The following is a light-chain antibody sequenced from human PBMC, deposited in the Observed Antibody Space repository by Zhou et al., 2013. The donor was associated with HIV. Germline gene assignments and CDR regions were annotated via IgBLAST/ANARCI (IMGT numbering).Light chain of an antibody. CDR1: QTISNY. Sequence: DIQMTQSPSSLSASAGDRVTITCRASQTISNYLNWYQQKPGKAPTLLIYKASNLQSGVPSRFSGSGSGTEFTLSISSLQPEDFATYYCQQSYSSPPFTFGPGTKVEI. CDR3: QQSYSSPPFT. J-gene: IGKJ3*01. V-gene: IGKV1-39*01. CDR2: KAS.